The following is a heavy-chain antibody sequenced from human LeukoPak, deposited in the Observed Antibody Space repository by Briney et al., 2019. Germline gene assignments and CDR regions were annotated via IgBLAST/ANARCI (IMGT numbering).Heavy chain of an antibody. Sequence: SETLSLTCSVSGGSIITTSYYWGWIRQPPGKGLEWIGSINYSGSTYYNPSLKSRATISVDTSKNHFSLKLNSVTAADTAVFYCARDDGGSTGRFDPWGQGTLVTVSS. CDR1: GGSIITTSYY. CDR2: INYSGST. D-gene: IGHD1-26*01. V-gene: IGHV4-39*07. CDR3: ARDDGGSTGRFDP. J-gene: IGHJ5*02.